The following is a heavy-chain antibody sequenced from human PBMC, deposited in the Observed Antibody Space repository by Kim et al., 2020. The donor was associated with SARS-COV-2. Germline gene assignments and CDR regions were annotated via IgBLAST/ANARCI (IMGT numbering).Heavy chain of an antibody. CDR2: TYYSGST. CDR3: ARLSEGPVAPVDY. J-gene: IGHJ4*02. CDR1: GGSISSGGYY. D-gene: IGHD2-15*01. V-gene: IGHV4-31*03. Sequence: SETLSLTCTVSGGSISSGGYYWSWIRQHPGKGLEWIGYTYYSGSTYYNPSLKSRVTISVGTSKNQFSLKLSSVTAADTAVYYCARLSEGPVAPVDYWGQGTLVTVCS.